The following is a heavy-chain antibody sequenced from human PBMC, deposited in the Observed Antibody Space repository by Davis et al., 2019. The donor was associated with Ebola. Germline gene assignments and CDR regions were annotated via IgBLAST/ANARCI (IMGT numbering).Heavy chain of an antibody. V-gene: IGHV1-2*02. Sequence: ASVKVSCKASGYTFTGYYMHWVRQAPGQGLEWMGWINPNSGGTNYAQKFQGRVTMTRDTSISTAYMELSRLRSDDTAVYYCASSESNYYYYGMDVWGQGTTVTVSS. CDR2: INPNSGGT. CDR1: GYTFTGYY. CDR3: ASSESNYYYYGMDV. J-gene: IGHJ6*02.